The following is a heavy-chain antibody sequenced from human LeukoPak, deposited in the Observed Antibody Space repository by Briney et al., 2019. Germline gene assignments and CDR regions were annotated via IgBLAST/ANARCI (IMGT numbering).Heavy chain of an antibody. J-gene: IGHJ4*02. D-gene: IGHD3-3*01. CDR1: GFTFSSYA. CDR3: AQERPYDFWSGYPFDY. CDR2: ISGSGGST. Sequence: GGSLRLSCAASGFTFSSYAMSWVRQAPGKGLEWVSAISGSGGSTYYADSVKGRFTISRDNSKNTLYLQMNSLRAEDTAVYYCAQERPYDFWSGYPFDYWGQGTLVTVSS. V-gene: IGHV3-23*01.